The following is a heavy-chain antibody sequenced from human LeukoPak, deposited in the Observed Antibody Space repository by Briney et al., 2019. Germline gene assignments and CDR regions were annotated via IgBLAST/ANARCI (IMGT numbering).Heavy chain of an antibody. D-gene: IGHD5-24*01. CDR2: INPSGGST. J-gene: IGHJ4*02. CDR3: ARDRGGMATMIFDY. Sequence: ASVKVSCKASGGTFSSYAISWVRQAPGQGLEWMGIINPSGGSTSYAQKFQGRVTMTRDTSTSTVYMELSSLRSEDTAVYYCARDRGGMATMIFDYWGQGTLVTVSS. V-gene: IGHV1-46*01. CDR1: GGTFSSYA.